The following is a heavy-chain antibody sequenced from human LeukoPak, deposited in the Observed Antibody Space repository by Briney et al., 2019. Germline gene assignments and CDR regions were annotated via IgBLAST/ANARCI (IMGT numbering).Heavy chain of an antibody. D-gene: IGHD3-10*01. CDR1: GFTFSSYW. J-gene: IGHJ4*02. V-gene: IGHV3-7*03. CDR3: AKVRSALRFGDVGLDS. Sequence: PGGSLRLSCAASGFTFSSYWMSWVRQAPGKGLEWVANIKQDGSEKYYVDSVKGRFTISRDNAKNSLYLQMNSLRTEDTALYYCAKVRSALRFGDVGLDSWGQGTLVTVSS. CDR2: IKQDGSEK.